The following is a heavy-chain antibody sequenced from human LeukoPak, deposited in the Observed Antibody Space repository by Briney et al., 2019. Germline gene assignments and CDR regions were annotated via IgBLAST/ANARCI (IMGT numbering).Heavy chain of an antibody. J-gene: IGHJ6*03. Sequence: PGGSLKLSCAASGFTFSGSAVHWVRQASGKGLEWVGRIRSRGNNYATAYAASVKGRFTISRDDSTNTAYLQMNSLKTEDTAVYYCTRLVSYMDVWGKGTTVTVSS. CDR3: TRLVSYMDV. CDR1: GFTFSGSA. CDR2: IRSRGNNYAT. V-gene: IGHV3-73*01.